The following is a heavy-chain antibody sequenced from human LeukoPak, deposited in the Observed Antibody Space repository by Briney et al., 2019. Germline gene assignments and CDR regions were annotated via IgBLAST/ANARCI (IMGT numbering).Heavy chain of an antibody. CDR2: INPNSGGT. D-gene: IGHD3-10*01. Sequence: WINPNSGGTNYAQKFQGRVTMTRDTSISTAYMELSSLRSDDTAVYYCARGLDGSGPTSGYWGQGTLVTVSS. CDR3: ARGLDGSGPTSGY. V-gene: IGHV1-2*02. J-gene: IGHJ4*02.